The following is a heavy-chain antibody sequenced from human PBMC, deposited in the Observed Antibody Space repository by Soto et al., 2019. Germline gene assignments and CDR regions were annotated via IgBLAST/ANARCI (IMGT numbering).Heavy chain of an antibody. J-gene: IGHJ4*02. CDR2: ISAYNGNT. CDR3: ARITGTKSIDY. D-gene: IGHD1-7*01. Sequence: GAPVKVSFKASGYTFSSYCISLGRQAPGQGLEWMGWISAYNGNTNYAQKLQGRVTMTTDTSTSTAYMELRSLRSDDTAVYYCARITGTKSIDYWGQGTLVTVSS. V-gene: IGHV1-18*01. CDR1: GYTFSSYC.